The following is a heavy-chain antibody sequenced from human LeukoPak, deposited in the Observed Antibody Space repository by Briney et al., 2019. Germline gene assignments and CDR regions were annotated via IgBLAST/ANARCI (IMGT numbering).Heavy chain of an antibody. CDR1: GFTFKSYS. J-gene: IGHJ4*02. Sequence: GSLRLSCAASGFTFKSYSMNWVRQAPGKGLEWVSTISSYGTYIYYANSMKGRFTISRDNAENSLYLQMDSLRADDTAVYYCARDLSLGDPGGFDFWGRGTLVTVSS. CDR2: ISSYGTYI. D-gene: IGHD3-16*01. V-gene: IGHV3-21*01. CDR3: ARDLSLGDPGGFDF.